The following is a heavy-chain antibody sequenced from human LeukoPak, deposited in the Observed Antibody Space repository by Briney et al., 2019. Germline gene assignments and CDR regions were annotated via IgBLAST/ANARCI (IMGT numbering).Heavy chain of an antibody. CDR3: ARGFMWHVY. V-gene: IGHV3-7*05. CDR2: IGEDGSEK. Sequence: QPGGSLRLSCAASGFTFSSYWMTWVRQAPGKGLEWVANIGEDGSEKYYVDSVKGRFTISRDNAKNSLFLQMNSLRAEDTAVYFCARGFMWHVYWGQATAVTVSS. CDR1: GFTFSSYW. D-gene: IGHD2-21*01. J-gene: IGHJ4*02.